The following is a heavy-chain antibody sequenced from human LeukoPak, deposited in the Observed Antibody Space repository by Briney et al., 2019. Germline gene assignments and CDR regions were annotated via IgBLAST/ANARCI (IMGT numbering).Heavy chain of an antibody. CDR1: GFTFSNYE. CDR3: ARLAQGGSKTYYFDY. Sequence: GSLRLSCAASGFTFSNYEMNWVRQAPGKGLEWIGSMYHSGSTYYNPSLKSRVTISLDTSKNQFSLKLSSVTAADTAVYYCARLAQGGSKTYYFDYWGQGTLVTVSS. V-gene: IGHV4-38-2*01. D-gene: IGHD5-12*01. CDR2: MYHSGST. J-gene: IGHJ4*02.